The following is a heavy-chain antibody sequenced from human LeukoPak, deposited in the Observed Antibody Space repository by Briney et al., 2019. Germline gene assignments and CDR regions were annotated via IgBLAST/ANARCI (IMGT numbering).Heavy chain of an antibody. CDR3: ARVPAAIFIDY. CDR2: IYASGST. D-gene: IGHD2-2*01. J-gene: IGHJ4*02. CDR1: GGSISSYY. V-gene: IGHV4-4*07. Sequence: SETLSLTCTVSGGSISSYYWSWIRQPAGKGLKWIGRIYASGSTDYNPSLKSRVTMPVDTSKNQFSLKLSSVTAADTAVYYCARVPAAIFIDYWGQGTLVTVSS.